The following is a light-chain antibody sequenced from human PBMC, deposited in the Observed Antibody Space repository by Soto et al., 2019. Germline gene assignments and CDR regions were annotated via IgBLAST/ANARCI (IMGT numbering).Light chain of an antibody. CDR1: QSISSW. V-gene: IGKV1-5*01. J-gene: IGKJ1*01. CDR3: QQYNSYST. Sequence: DIQITQSPSTLSASVGDRVTITCRASQSISSWLAWYQQKPGKAPKLLIYDASSLESGVPSRFSGSGSGTEFTLTISSLQPDDFATYYCQQYNSYSTLGQGPNVDIK. CDR2: DAS.